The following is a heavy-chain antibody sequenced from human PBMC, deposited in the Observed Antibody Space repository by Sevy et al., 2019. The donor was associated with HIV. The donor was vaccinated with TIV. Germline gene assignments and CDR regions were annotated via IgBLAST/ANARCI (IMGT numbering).Heavy chain of an antibody. CDR1: GFTFSSYW. V-gene: IGHV3-7*01. CDR2: IKQDGSEK. CDR3: ARDSYCSSTSCYYYYYGMDV. D-gene: IGHD2-2*01. Sequence: GGSLRLSCAASGFTFSSYWMSWVRQAPGKGLEWVANIKQDGSEKYYVDSVKGRFTISRDNAKNSLYLQMNSLRVEDTAVYYCARDSYCSSTSCYYYYYGMDVWGQGTTVTVSS. J-gene: IGHJ6*02.